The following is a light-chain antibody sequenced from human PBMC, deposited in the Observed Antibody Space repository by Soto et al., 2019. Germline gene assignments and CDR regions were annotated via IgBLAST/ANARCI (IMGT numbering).Light chain of an antibody. CDR1: SSNIGAGYD. CDR3: QSYDSDLWV. Sequence: QAVVTQPHSVSGAPGQRVTISCTGSSSNIGAGYDVHWYQQLPGTPPKLLIYGNINRPSGVPDRFSASKSGTSASLAITGLQAEDEADYYCQSYDSDLWVFGGGTKLTVL. J-gene: IGLJ3*02. V-gene: IGLV1-40*01. CDR2: GNI.